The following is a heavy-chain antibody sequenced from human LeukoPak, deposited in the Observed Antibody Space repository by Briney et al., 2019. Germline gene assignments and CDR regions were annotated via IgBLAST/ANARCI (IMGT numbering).Heavy chain of an antibody. Sequence: PSETLSLTCAVYGASFNTYYWTWIRQPPGKGLEWIGEVNHYGSPKYNPSLKSRVAISVDTSKNQFSLKLSSVTAADAAVYYCARGKDRGLVAPFDYWGQGTLVTVSS. CDR2: VNHYGSP. D-gene: IGHD2-15*01. CDR3: ARGKDRGLVAPFDY. CDR1: GASFNTYY. J-gene: IGHJ4*02. V-gene: IGHV4-34*01.